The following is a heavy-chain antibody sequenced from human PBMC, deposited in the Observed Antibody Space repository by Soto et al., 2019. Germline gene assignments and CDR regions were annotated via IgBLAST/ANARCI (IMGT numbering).Heavy chain of an antibody. CDR3: ALGFSSYSEF. CDR1: GYTFIDFD. J-gene: IGHJ4*02. CDR2: MNPNTGNT. D-gene: IGHD6-13*01. Sequence: QVQLVQSGAEVKRPGASVKVSCRAYGYTFIDFDINWVRQAPGQGLEWMGWMNPNTGNTAYAQKLQGRPTLARDTSTSAAYMDLSSLTSDDTACCYGALGFSSYSEFWAQGTLVTVSS. V-gene: IGHV1-8*01.